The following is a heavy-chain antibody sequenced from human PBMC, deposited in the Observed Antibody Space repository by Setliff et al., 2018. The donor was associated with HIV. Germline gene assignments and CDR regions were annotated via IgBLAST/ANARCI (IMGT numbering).Heavy chain of an antibody. CDR2: IYYSGST. CDR1: GGSIRSTSHY. Sequence: SETLSLTCTVSGGSIRSTSHYWGWIRQPPGKGLEWIGSIYYSGSTHYNPSLKSRVTVSKDTTKNQLSLRLSSVTAADTAVYYCARSRTILSFDPWGQGAQVTVSS. D-gene: IGHD2-15*01. V-gene: IGHV4-39*01. J-gene: IGHJ5*02. CDR3: ARSRTILSFDP.